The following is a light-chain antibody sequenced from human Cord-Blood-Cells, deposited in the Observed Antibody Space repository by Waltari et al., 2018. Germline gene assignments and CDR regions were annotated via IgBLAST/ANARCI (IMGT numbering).Light chain of an antibody. CDR1: QSVSSY. V-gene: IGKV3-11*01. CDR2: DAS. Sequence: ELLLTQSPATLSLSPGERATLSCRASQSVSSYLAWYQQKPGQAPRLLIYDASNRATGIPARFSGSGSGTDFTLTISGLEPEDFAVYYCQQRSNWYTFGQGTKLEIK. CDR3: QQRSNWYT. J-gene: IGKJ2*01.